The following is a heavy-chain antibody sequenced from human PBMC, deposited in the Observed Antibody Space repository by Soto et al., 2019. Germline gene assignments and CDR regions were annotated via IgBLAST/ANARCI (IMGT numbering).Heavy chain of an antibody. V-gene: IGHV3-30-3*01. CDR1: GITFIAFA. CDR2: VSYDGSRG. J-gene: IGHJ4*02. CDR3: VRDYNDGSGRFDY. D-gene: IGHD3-22*01. Sequence: QVQLVESGGGVVQPGTSLRLSCAASGITFIAFAMHWVRQATGKGLEWVGDVSYDGSRGSIADSVKGRFTIFRDNSRSTLYLQMNSLRTEDTAIYYCVRDYNDGSGRFDYCGQGALVTVSS.